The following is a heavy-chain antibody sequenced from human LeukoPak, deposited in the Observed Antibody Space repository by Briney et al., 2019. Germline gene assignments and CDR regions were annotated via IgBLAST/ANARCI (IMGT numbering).Heavy chain of an antibody. D-gene: IGHD1-26*01. V-gene: IGHV4-39*01. CDR3: AKSGGYGLIDY. CDR2: IYSSGST. Sequence: SETLSLTCTVSGASVSGSPYYWGWIRQPPGKGLEWIGSIYSSGSTYYDVSLQSRVTISIETSKNQISLRLNSVTAADTAIYYCAKSGGYGLIDYWGQGTLVIVSS. J-gene: IGHJ4*02. CDR1: GASVSGSPYY.